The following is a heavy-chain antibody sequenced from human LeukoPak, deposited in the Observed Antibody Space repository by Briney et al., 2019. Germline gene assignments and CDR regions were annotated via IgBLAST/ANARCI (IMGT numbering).Heavy chain of an antibody. V-gene: IGHV4-61*02. CDR2: IYTSGST. D-gene: IGHD3-10*01. CDR1: GGSISSGSYY. Sequence: PSQTLSLTCTVSGGSISSGSYYWSWIRQPAGKGLEWIGSIYTSGSTNYNPSLTSRVTISVDTSKNQFSLKLSSVTASDTAVYYCANTMVRGVISRTYFDYWGQGTLVTVSS. CDR3: ANTMVRGVISRTYFDY. J-gene: IGHJ4*02.